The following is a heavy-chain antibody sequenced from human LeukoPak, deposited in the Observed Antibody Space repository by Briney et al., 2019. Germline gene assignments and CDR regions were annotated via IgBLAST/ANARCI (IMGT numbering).Heavy chain of an antibody. CDR3: ARDRAYGDYVG. Sequence: GGSLRLSCAASGFTFSSYSMNWVRQAPGKGLEWVSYISSSSSTIYYADSVKGRFTISRDNAKNSLYLQMNSLRAEDTAVYYCARDRAYGDYVGWGQGTLVTVSS. J-gene: IGHJ4*02. V-gene: IGHV3-48*04. CDR1: GFTFSSYS. CDR2: ISSSSSTI. D-gene: IGHD4-17*01.